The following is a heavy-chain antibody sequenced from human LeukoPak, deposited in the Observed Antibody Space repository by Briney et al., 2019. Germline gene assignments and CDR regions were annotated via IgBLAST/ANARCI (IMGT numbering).Heavy chain of an antibody. CDR3: ARERHRSGYYLLDY. J-gene: IGHJ4*02. CDR1: GGSISSYY. Sequence: PSETLSLTCTVSGGSISSYYWSWIRQPPGKGLEWIGYIYYSGSTNYNPSPKSRVTISVDTSKNQFSLKLSSVTAADTAVYYCARERHRSGYYLLDYWGQGTLVTVSS. CDR2: IYYSGST. V-gene: IGHV4-59*01. D-gene: IGHD3-22*01.